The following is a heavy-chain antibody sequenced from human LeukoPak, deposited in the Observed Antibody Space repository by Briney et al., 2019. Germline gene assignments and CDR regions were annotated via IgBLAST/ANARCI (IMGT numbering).Heavy chain of an antibody. CDR3: ARELGYCSGGSCYQFDY. D-gene: IGHD2-15*01. CDR2: IYHSGST. Sequence: SETLSLTCAVSGYSISSGYYWGWIRQPPGKGLEWIGSIYHSGSTYYNPSLKSRVTISVDTSKNQFFLKLSPVTAADTAVYYCARELGYCSGGSCYQFDYWGQGTLVTVSS. V-gene: IGHV4-38-2*01. CDR1: GYSISSGYY. J-gene: IGHJ4*02.